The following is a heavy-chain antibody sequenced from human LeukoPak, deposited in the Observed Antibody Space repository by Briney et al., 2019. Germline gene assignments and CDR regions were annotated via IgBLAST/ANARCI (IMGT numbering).Heavy chain of an antibody. CDR1: AHTFTGYY. V-gene: IGHV1-2*02. CDR2: INPNTGVT. D-gene: IGHD3-16*01. Sequence: ASVAVSCKASAHTFTGYYMHWVRQAPGQGLEWMGWINPNTGVTNYAQKFQGRVTMTRDTSLSTAYMKLSSLRSDDTAVYYCARLGSSDIWGQGTMVTVSS. CDR3: ARLGSSDI. J-gene: IGHJ3*02.